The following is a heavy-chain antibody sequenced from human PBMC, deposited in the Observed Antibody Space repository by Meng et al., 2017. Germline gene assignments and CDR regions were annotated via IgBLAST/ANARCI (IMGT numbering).Heavy chain of an antibody. J-gene: IGHJ4*02. D-gene: IGHD6-19*01. CDR2: INSDGSST. V-gene: IGHV3-74*01. CDR1: GFTFSSYW. Sequence: GGSLRLSCAASGFTFSSYWMHWVRQAPGKGLVWVSRINSDGSSTSYADSVKGRFTISRDNSKNTLYLQMNSLRAEDTAVYYCARGYAVAGNFDYWGQGTLVTVSS. CDR3: ARGYAVAGNFDY.